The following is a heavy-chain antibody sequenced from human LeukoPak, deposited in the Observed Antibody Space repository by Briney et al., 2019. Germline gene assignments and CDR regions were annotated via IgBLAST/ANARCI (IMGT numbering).Heavy chain of an antibody. CDR1: GFTFSGSA. Sequence: GGSLRLSCAASGFTFSGSAIHWVRQASGKGLEWVGRIRSKADYAASVKGKFTISRDDSKNTAYLQMNSLKTEDTAVYYCARRAGGYSHPYDYWGQGILVTVSS. J-gene: IGHJ4*02. D-gene: IGHD4-23*01. V-gene: IGHV3-73*01. CDR2: IRSKAD. CDR3: ARRAGGYSHPYDY.